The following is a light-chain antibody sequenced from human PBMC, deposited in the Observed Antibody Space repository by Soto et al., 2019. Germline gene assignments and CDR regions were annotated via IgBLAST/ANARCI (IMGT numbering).Light chain of an antibody. CDR1: MRDVGAYNL. Sequence: QSALTQTASGSGSAGQSITISCSGTMRDVGAYNLVSWYQQHPGTAPKLIIYEVRNRPSGISSRFSGSRSGNTASLTISGLQSEDEGDYYCSAYTARSTLVFGGGTKVTVL. CDR2: EVR. J-gene: IGLJ3*02. CDR3: SAYTARSTLV. V-gene: IGLV2-14*01.